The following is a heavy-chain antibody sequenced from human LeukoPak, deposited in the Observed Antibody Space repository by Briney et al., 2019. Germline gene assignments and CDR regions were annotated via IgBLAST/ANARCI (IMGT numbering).Heavy chain of an antibody. D-gene: IGHD4-17*01. CDR2: INPSGGST. J-gene: IGHJ4*02. V-gene: IGHV1-46*01. CDR1: GYTFTIYY. CDR3: ARLHDYGDYVENY. Sequence: ASVTVSFKASGYTFTIYYMHWVRQAPGQGLEWMGIINPSGGSTSYAQKFQGRATMTRDTSTSTVYMELSSLRSEDTAVYYCARLHDYGDYVENYWGQGTLATVSS.